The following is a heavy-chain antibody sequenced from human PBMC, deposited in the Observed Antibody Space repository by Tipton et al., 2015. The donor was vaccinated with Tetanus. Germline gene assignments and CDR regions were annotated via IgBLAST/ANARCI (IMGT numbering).Heavy chain of an antibody. D-gene: IGHD2-15*01. CDR1: GFIFSSYG. J-gene: IGHJ4*02. CDR2: SWYDGTDK. CDR3: ARESDCSGGSCFSGDFDN. Sequence: SLRLSCAASGFIFSSYGIHWVRQAPGKGLVWVAVSWYDGTDKYYADSVKGRFTISRDKSKNTLYLQMNSLRAEDTAVYYCARESDCSGGSCFSGDFDNWGQGTQVTVSS. V-gene: IGHV3-33*01.